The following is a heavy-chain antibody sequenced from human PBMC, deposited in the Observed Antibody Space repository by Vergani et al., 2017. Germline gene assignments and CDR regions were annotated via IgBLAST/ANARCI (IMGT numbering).Heavy chain of an antibody. D-gene: IGHD5-24*01. CDR1: GGTFSSYT. V-gene: IGHV1-69*02. CDR3: AMVEVATMTLDH. Sequence: QVQLVQSGAEVKKPGSSVKVSCKASGGTFSSYTISWVRQAPGQGLEWMGRIIPILGIANYAQKFQGSVTITADKSKSTAYLELSSLRAEDTAVYYCAMVEVATMTLDHWGHGTLVTVSS. CDR2: IIPILGIA. J-gene: IGHJ4*01.